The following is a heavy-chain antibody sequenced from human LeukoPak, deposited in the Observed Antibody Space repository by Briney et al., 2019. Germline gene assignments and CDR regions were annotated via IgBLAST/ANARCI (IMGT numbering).Heavy chain of an antibody. Sequence: GESLKISCKGSGYSFTSYWIGWVRQMPGKGLEWMGIIYPGDSDTRYSPSFQGQVTISADKSISTAYLQWSSLKASDTAMYYCARKGTTVTPYYPFFDYWGRGTLVTVSS. V-gene: IGHV5-51*01. CDR3: ARKGTTVTPYYPFFDY. J-gene: IGHJ4*02. CDR2: IYPGDSDT. D-gene: IGHD4-4*01. CDR1: GYSFTSYW.